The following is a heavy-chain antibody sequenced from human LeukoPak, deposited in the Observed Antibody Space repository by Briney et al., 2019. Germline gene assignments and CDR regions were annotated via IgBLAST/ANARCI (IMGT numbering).Heavy chain of an antibody. CDR2: ISSSSNYI. V-gene: IGHV3-21*01. CDR1: GFTFSSYS. J-gene: IGHJ4*02. D-gene: IGHD6-19*01. Sequence: GGSLRLSCAASGFTFSSYSMNWVRQAPGKGLEWVSSISSSSNYIYYADSLKVRFTISRDNAKNSLFLQMNSLRAEDTAVYYCARAVAGPAGQYYIDYWGQGTLVTVSS. CDR3: ARAVAGPAGQYYIDY.